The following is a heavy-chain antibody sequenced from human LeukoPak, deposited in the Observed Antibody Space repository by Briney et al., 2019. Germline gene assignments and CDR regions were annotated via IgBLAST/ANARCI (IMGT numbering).Heavy chain of an antibody. CDR1: GFTFSAYT. Sequence: GESLRLSCAASGFTFSAYTMNWVRQAPGKGLEWVSYINPSTGTKSYADSVKGRFTISSDNAQNSLYLQMNSLRDEDTAVYYCARDQAYAFDIWGQGTMVTVSS. J-gene: IGHJ3*02. CDR2: INPSTGTK. V-gene: IGHV3-48*02. CDR3: ARDQAYAFDI.